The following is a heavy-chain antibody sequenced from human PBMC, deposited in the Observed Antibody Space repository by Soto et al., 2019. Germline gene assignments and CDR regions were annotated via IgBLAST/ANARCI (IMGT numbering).Heavy chain of an antibody. CDR2: IWYDGSNK. Sequence: GGSLRLSCAASGFTFSSYGMHWVRQAPGKGLEWVAVIWYDGSNKYYADSVKGRFTISRDNSKNTLYLQMNSLRAEDTAVYYCARARGEYSSSPGVVDYWGQGTLVTVSS. D-gene: IGHD6-6*01. CDR3: ARARGEYSSSPGVVDY. J-gene: IGHJ4*02. CDR1: GFTFSSYG. V-gene: IGHV3-33*01.